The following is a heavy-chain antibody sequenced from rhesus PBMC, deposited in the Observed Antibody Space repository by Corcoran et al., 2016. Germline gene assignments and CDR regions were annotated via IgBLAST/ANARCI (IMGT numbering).Heavy chain of an antibody. CDR2: IYGSGSST. CDR3: ASTTVGTVKYFDY. D-gene: IGHD5-24*01. V-gene: IGHV4-169*02. J-gene: IGHJ4*01. Sequence: QLQLQESGPGLVKPSETLSVTCAVSGGSISSSYWSWIRQAPGKGLEWFGYIYGSGSSTNYNPPLKSRVTLSVYTSKNQLSLKLSSVTAADTAVYYCASTTVGTVKYFDYWGQGVLVTVSS. CDR1: GGSISSSY.